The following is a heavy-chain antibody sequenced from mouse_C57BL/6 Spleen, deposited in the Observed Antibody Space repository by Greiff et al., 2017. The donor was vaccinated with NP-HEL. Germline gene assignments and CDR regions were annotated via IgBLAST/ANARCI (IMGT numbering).Heavy chain of an antibody. CDR3: ARRLPGTDFDY. CDR2: ISGGGGNT. Sequence: EVMLVESGGGLVKPGGSLKLSCAASGFTFSSYTMSWVRQTPEKRLEWVATISGGGGNTYYPDSVKGRFTISSDNAKNTLYLQMSSLRSEDTALYYCARRLPGTDFDYWGQGTTLTVSS. V-gene: IGHV5-9*01. CDR1: GFTFSSYT. D-gene: IGHD4-1*01. J-gene: IGHJ2*01.